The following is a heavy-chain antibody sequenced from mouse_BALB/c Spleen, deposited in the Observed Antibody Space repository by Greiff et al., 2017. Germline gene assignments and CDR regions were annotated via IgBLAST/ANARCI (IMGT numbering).Heavy chain of an antibody. D-gene: IGHD2-1*01. CDR1: GYTFSSYW. V-gene: IGHV1-9*01. CDR3: ARSGGNYGDYYAMDY. J-gene: IGHJ4*01. Sequence: VQLQQSGAELMKPGASVKISYKATGYTFSSYWIEWVKQRPGHGLEWIGEILPGSGSTNYNEKFKGKATFTADTSSNTAYMQLSSLTSEDSAVYYCARSGGNYGDYYAMDYWGQGTSVTVSS. CDR2: ILPGSGST.